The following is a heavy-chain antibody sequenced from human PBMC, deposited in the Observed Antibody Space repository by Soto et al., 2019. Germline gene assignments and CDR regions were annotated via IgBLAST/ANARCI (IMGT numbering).Heavy chain of an antibody. J-gene: IGHJ6*03. D-gene: IGHD5-12*01. CDR1: GGTFSSYT. CDR3: ARASPYSGYDSGYYYYMDV. CDR2: IIPILGIA. V-gene: IGHV1-69*02. Sequence: QVQLVQSGAEVKKPGSSVKVSCQASGGTFSSYTISWVRQAPGQGLEWMGRIIPILGIANYAQKFQGRVTITADKSTSTAYMELSSLRSEDTAVYYCARASPYSGYDSGYYYYMDVWGKGTTVTVSS.